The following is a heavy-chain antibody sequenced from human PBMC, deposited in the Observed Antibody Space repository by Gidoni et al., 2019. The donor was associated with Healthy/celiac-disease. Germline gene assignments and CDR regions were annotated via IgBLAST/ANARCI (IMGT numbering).Heavy chain of an antibody. D-gene: IGHD6-13*01. CDR1: GGTFSSYV. CDR3: ARDRAAAAKRYYGMDV. Sequence: QVQLVQSGAEVTKPGAAVKVSCQASGGTFSSYVISWVRQAPGQGLEWMGGIIPIFGTANYAQKFQGRVTITADESTSTAYMELSSLRSEDTAVYYCARDRAAAAKRYYGMDVWGQGTTVTVSS. J-gene: IGHJ6*02. V-gene: IGHV1-69*01. CDR2: IIPIFGTA.